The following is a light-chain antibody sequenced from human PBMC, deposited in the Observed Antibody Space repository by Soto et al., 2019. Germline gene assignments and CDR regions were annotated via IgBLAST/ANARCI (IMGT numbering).Light chain of an antibody. V-gene: IGLV1-40*01. J-gene: IGLJ1*01. Sequence: QSVLTQPPSVSGAPGQRDTISCTGSGSGIGPAFHVHWDRQLPGTAPQLLIYANSNRPSGGRDRLPGAKSGSSASLAVAGLQAEDEADYYCQSYDSSLGGSVFGTGTKVTGL. CDR3: QSYDSSLGGSV. CDR2: ANS. CDR1: GSGIGPAFH.